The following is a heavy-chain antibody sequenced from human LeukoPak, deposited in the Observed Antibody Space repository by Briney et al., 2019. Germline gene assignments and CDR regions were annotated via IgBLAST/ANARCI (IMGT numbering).Heavy chain of an antibody. Sequence: GGSLRLSCAASGFTFSTSGMKWVRQAPGKGLEWVSYIISSSNPIYYADSAKGRLTIYRENSKNSIYLQMNSLKAEDTAVYYCAREEKMEEGYYYYMDVWGKGTTVTVSS. CDR3: AREEKMEEGYYYYMDV. CDR1: GFTFSTSG. V-gene: IGHV3-48*01. CDR2: IISSSNPI. D-gene: IGHD5-24*01. J-gene: IGHJ6*03.